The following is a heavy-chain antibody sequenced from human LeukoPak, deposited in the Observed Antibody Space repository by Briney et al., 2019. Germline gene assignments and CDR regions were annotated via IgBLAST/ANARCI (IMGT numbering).Heavy chain of an antibody. CDR3: ATSTITGTTGGFDY. J-gene: IGHJ4*02. V-gene: IGHV3-74*01. CDR1: GLTFSSYS. D-gene: IGHD1-7*01. CDR2: INSDGSTT. Sequence: SGGSLRLSCAASGLTFSSYSMDWVREVPGEGLVWVSHINSDGSTTRYADSVKGRFTISRDNAKNTLYLQINSLRVGDTAVYYCATSTITGTTGGFDYWGQGTLVTVPS.